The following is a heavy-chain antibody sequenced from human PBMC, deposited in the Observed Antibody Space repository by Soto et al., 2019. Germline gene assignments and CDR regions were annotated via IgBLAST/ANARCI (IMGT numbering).Heavy chain of an antibody. J-gene: IGHJ4*02. CDR3: ARDFNPQQLSPMRPLDY. D-gene: IGHD6-13*01. CDR2: IKQDGSEK. CDR1: GFTFSSYW. V-gene: IGHV3-7*01. Sequence: GGSLRLSCAASGFTFSSYWMSWVRQAPGKGLEWVANIKQDGSEKYYVDSVKGRFTISRDNAKNSLYLQMNSLRAEDTAVYYCARDFNPQQLSPMRPLDYWGQGTLVTVSS.